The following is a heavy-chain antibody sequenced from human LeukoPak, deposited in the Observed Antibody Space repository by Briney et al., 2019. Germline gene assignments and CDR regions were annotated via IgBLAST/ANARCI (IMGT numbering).Heavy chain of an antibody. CDR3: AKDRSYHYFDY. CDR1: GFTFSSYS. V-gene: IGHV3-30*02. D-gene: IGHD5-18*01. Sequence: GGSLRLSCAASGFTFSSYSMNWVRQAPGKGLEWVAFIRYDGSEKYSTDSVKGRFTISRDNSKNTLYLRMNSLTAEDTAVYYCAKDRSYHYFDYWGQGTLVTVSS. J-gene: IGHJ4*02. CDR2: IRYDGSEK.